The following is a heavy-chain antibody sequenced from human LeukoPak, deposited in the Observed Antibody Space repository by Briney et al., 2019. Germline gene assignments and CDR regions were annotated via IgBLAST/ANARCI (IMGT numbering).Heavy chain of an antibody. V-gene: IGHV4-4*07. CDR1: GHSLNGYY. CDR3: ARVDGDYGKGFDP. Sequence: SETLSLTCTVSGHSLNGYYWGWLRQPAGKGLEWIGRIFTSGITKYSPSLRSRVTMSIDTSKNQFSLKLSSVTAADTAVYYCARVDGDYGKGFDPWGQGTLVTVSS. CDR2: IFTSGIT. D-gene: IGHD4-17*01. J-gene: IGHJ5*02.